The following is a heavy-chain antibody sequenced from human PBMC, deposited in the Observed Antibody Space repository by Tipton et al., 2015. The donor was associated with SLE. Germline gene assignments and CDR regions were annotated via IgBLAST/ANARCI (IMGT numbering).Heavy chain of an antibody. CDR3: ARDDPDGDSSGAPGDY. J-gene: IGHJ4*02. D-gene: IGHD3-22*01. Sequence: GLVKPSETLSLTCTVSGGSISGHFWSWIRQPPGKGLEWIGIIYNSGTTNYNPSLRSRVTISMDTSKNQFSLKLSSVTAADTAVYYCARDDPDGDSSGAPGDYWGQGTLVTVSS. CDR2: IYNSGTT. CDR1: GGSISGHF. V-gene: IGHV4-59*11.